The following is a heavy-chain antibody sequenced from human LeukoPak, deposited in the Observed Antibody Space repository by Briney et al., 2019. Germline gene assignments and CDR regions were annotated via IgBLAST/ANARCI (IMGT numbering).Heavy chain of an antibody. V-gene: IGHV3-7*01. J-gene: IGHJ4*02. CDR3: VPGGLAVSGIDY. D-gene: IGHD6-19*01. CDR1: GFTFNNYW. Sequence: WGSLRLSCAVSGFTFNNYWMSWVRQAPGKGLEWVANITPDGSDRYYVDSLKGRVTISRDNTKSSLYLQLNSLRAEDTAVYYCVPGGLAVSGIDYWGQGALVTVSS. CDR2: ITPDGSDR.